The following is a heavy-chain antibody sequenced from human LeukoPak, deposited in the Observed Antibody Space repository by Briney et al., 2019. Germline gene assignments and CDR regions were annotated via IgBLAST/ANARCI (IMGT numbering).Heavy chain of an antibody. CDR3: ARSSAYVWGSYEDLDY. Sequence: GASVKVSCKASGYTFTGYYMHWVRQAPGQGLEWMGWINTNTGNPTYAQGFTGRFVFSLDTSVSTAYLQISSLKAEDTAVYYCARSSAYVWGSYEDLDYWGQGTLVTVSS. J-gene: IGHJ4*02. CDR1: GYTFTGYY. D-gene: IGHD3-16*01. CDR2: INTNTGNP. V-gene: IGHV7-4-1*02.